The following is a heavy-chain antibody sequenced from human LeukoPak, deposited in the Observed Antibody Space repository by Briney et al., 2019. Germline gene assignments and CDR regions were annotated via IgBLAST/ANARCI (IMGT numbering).Heavy chain of an antibody. CDR1: GGTFSSYD. Sequence: GASVKVSCKASGGTFSSYDISWVRQAPGQGLEWMGGIMPMFGKANYAQKFQGRVTTTADKATSTAYMELSSLRSDDTAVYYCARGMGRGYSYGGYYYMDVWGKGTTVTVSS. CDR2: IMPMFGKA. CDR3: ARGMGRGYSYGGYYYMDV. D-gene: IGHD5-18*01. V-gene: IGHV1-69*06. J-gene: IGHJ6*03.